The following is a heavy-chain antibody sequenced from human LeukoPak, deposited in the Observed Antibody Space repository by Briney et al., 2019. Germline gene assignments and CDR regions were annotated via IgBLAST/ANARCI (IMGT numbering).Heavy chain of an antibody. CDR2: ISYSGST. CDR3: AREFEIAVAGFSTGGFDP. V-gene: IGHV4-39*02. D-gene: IGHD6-19*01. CDR1: GGSISSTRYY. J-gene: IGHJ5*02. Sequence: PSETLSLTCAVSGGSISSTRYYWGWIRQPPGKGLEWIGTISYSGSTHYNPSLKSRVTISVDTSKNQFSLKLSSVTAPDTAVYYCAREFEIAVAGFSTGGFDPWGQGTLVTVSS.